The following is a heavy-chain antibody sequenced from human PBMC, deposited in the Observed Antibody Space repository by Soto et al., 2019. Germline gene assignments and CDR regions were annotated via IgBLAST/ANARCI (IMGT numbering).Heavy chain of an antibody. V-gene: IGHV3-15*05. Sequence: EVQLVESGGGLVKPGGSLRLSCAASGFSFRTTWMAWVRQAPGKGLEWVGRIKSKSAGETTDYADPVKGRFTISRDDSKDPLYLHMDSLETGDTAVDFCSTGSPFSWRVFDYWGQGTLVTVSS. J-gene: IGHJ4*02. CDR2: IKSKSAGETT. CDR1: GFSFRTTW. CDR3: STGSPFSWRVFDY. D-gene: IGHD3-3*01.